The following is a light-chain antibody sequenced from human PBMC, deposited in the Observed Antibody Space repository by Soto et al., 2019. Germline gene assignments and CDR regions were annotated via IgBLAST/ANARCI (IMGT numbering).Light chain of an antibody. V-gene: IGLV1-44*01. CDR3: HSYSLSGWV. Sequence: QSVLTQPPSASGTPGQRVTISCSGRSSNIGSNTVNWYQQLPGTAPKLLIYTKNNRPSGVPDRFSGSKSGTSASLAITGLQAEDEADYYCHSYSLSGWVFGGGTKLTVL. CDR2: TKN. J-gene: IGLJ3*02. CDR1: SSNIGSNT.